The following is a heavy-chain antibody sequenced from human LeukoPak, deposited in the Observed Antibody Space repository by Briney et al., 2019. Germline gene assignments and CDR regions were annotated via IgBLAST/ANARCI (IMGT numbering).Heavy chain of an antibody. D-gene: IGHD5-18*01. J-gene: IGHJ6*03. CDR2: INHSGST. CDR3: ARGGSYGYYYYYYMDV. Sequence: PSEILSLTCAVYGGSFSGYYWSWIRQPPGKGLEWIGEINHSGSTNYNPSLKSRVTISVDTSKNQFSLKLSSVTAADTAVYYCARGGSYGYYYYYYMDVWGKGTTVTVSS. V-gene: IGHV4-34*01. CDR1: GGSFSGYY.